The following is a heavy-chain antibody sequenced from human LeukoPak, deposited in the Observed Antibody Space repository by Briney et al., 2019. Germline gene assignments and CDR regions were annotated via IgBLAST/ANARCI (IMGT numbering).Heavy chain of an antibody. J-gene: IGHJ3*02. CDR1: GFTFSNYW. V-gene: IGHV3-7*04. CDR2: IKQDGSGK. CDR3: ARDFYSGSYYSFNAFDI. D-gene: IGHD1-26*01. Sequence: GGSLRLSCAASGFTFSNYWMHWVRQAPGKGLEWVANIKQDGSGKYYVDSVKGRFTISRDNAKNSLYLQMNSLRAEDTAVYYCARDFYSGSYYSFNAFDIWGQGTMVTVSS.